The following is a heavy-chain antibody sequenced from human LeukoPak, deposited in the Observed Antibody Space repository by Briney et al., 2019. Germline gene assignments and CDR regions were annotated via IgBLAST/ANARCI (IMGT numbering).Heavy chain of an antibody. Sequence: ASVKVSCKASGYTFTGYYMHWVRQAPGQGLEWMGWINPNSGGTNYAQKFQGRVTMTRDTSISTAYMELSRLRSDDTAVYYCARYGAVGSGSYYKLVWFDPWGQGTLVTVSS. CDR2: INPNSGGT. J-gene: IGHJ5*02. CDR1: GYTFTGYY. V-gene: IGHV1-2*02. CDR3: ARYGAVGSGSYYKLVWFDP. D-gene: IGHD3-10*01.